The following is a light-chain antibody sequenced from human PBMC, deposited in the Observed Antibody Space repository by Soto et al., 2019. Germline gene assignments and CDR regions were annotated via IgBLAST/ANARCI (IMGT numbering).Light chain of an antibody. CDR2: EVN. Sequence: QSALTQPASVSVSPGQSITISCTGTSSDVGLYDYVSWYQQHPGKAPKLMIYEVNQRPSGVSTRFSGSKSGNTASLTISGLQAEDEADYYFSSYTSSSTRLYVFGTGTKLTVL. V-gene: IGLV2-14*01. CDR3: SSYTSSSTRLYV. J-gene: IGLJ1*01. CDR1: SSDVGLYDY.